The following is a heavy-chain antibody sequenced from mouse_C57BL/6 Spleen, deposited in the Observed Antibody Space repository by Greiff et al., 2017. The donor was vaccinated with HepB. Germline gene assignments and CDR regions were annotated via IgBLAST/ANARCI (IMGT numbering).Heavy chain of an antibody. CDR2: INPRTGGT. CDR3: ARDILFAY. Sequence: AQLQQPGPERVKLGASVKISCKASGYSFMGTYRNWVKKSPEKSFEGIGEINPRTGGTTYNQKFKAKATLTVDKSSSTAYMQLKSLTSEDSAVYYCARDILFAYWGQGTLVTVSA. CDR1: GYSFMGTY. J-gene: IGHJ3*01. V-gene: IGHV1-42*01. D-gene: IGHD3-3*01.